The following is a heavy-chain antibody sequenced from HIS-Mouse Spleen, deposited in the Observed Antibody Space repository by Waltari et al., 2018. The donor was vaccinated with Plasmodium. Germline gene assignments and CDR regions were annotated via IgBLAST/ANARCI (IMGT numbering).Heavy chain of an antibody. J-gene: IGHJ4*02. Sequence: QVQLQESGPGLVKPSQTLSLTCTVSGGSLSRGGYYWSWIRQHPGKGLGWIGYIYYSGSTYYNPSLKSRVTISVDTSKNQFSLKLSSVTAADTAVYYCARSIAATVTFYFDYWGQGTLVTVSS. V-gene: IGHV4-31*03. CDR3: ARSIAATVTFYFDY. D-gene: IGHD6-13*01. CDR1: GGSLSRGGYY. CDR2: IYYSGST.